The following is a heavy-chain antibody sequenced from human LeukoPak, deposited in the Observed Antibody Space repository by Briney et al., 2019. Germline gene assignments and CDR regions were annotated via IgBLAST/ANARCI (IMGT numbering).Heavy chain of an antibody. V-gene: IGHV4-59*08. Sequence: PSETLSLTCTVSGGSISSYYWSWIRQPPGKGLEWIGYIYYSGSTNYNPSLKSRVTISVDTSKNQFSLKLSSVTAADTAVYYCARLDSSGSFDYWGQGTLVTVSS. J-gene: IGHJ4*02. CDR2: IYYSGST. CDR3: ARLDSSGSFDY. D-gene: IGHD3-22*01. CDR1: GGSISSYY.